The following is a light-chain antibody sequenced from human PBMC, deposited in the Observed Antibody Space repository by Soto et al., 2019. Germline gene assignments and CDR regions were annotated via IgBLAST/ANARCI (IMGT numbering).Light chain of an antibody. CDR1: SSDVGGYNY. CDR2: DVS. Sequence: QSALTQPASVSGSPGQSITISCTGSSSDVGGYNYVSWYLHHPGKAPKLMIYDVSNRPSGVSNRFSGSKSGNTASLTISGLQAEDEADYYCTSDTSSSTGYVFGTGTKVTVL. J-gene: IGLJ1*01. V-gene: IGLV2-14*03. CDR3: TSDTSSSTGYV.